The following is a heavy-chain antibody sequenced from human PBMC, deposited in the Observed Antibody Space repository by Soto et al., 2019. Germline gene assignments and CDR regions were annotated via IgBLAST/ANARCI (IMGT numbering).Heavy chain of an antibody. V-gene: IGHV3-53*01. CDR1: GFIVSSNQ. J-gene: IGHJ4*02. D-gene: IGHD3-3*01. CDR3: VRGPSDHKLRLVEWPYGDY. CDR2: IYSGHTT. Sequence: LRLSCVASGFIVSSNQMSWVRQAPGKGLERVSVIYSGHTTYYADSVEGRFTISRDDSRNTLYLQMNSLRVEDTAVYYCVRGPSDHKLRLVEWPYGDYWGQGALVTVSS.